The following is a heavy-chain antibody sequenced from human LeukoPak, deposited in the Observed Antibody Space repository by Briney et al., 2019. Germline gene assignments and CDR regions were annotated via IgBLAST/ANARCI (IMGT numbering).Heavy chain of an antibody. J-gene: IGHJ6*03. CDR3: AKVGFPVYYYYYMDV. Sequence: PGWSLRLSCAASGFTFSSYAMSWVRQAPGKGLEWVSAISGSGGSTYYADSVKGRFTISRDNSKNTLYLQMNSLRAEDTAVYYCAKVGFPVYYYYYMDVWGKGTTVTASS. V-gene: IGHV3-23*01. CDR1: GFTFSSYA. CDR2: ISGSGGST.